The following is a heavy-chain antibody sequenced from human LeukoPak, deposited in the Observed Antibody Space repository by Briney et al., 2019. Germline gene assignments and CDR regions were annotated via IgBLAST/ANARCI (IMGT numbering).Heavy chain of an antibody. V-gene: IGHV1-2*02. D-gene: IGHD5-24*01. CDR3: ARVPKDGYKYDY. CDR2: INPKSGGT. CDR1: GYTFTDYY. Sequence: SVQVSCKASGYTFTDYYMHWVRQAPGQGLEWMGWINPKSGGTNYAQRFQGRVTLTRDTTISTGYMELTRLRSDDTAVYYCARVPKDGYKYDYWGQGTLVTVSS. J-gene: IGHJ4*02.